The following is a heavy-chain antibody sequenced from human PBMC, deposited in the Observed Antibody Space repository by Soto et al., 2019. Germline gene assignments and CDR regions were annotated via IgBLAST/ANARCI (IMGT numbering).Heavy chain of an antibody. CDR1: GFPFSSYG. V-gene: IGHV3-33*01. Sequence: PGGSLRLSCAASGFPFSSYGMHWVREAPGRGLDWGAVIWYDGSNKDYADSVKGRFTISRDNSKNTLFLQMNNLRVDDTAVYYCASSINWGQGTLVTVSS. CDR3: ASSIN. J-gene: IGHJ1*01. CDR2: IWYDGSNK.